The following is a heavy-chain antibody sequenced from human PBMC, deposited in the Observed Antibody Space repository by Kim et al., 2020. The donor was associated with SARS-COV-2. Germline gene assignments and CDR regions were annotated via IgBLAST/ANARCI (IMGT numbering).Heavy chain of an antibody. D-gene: IGHD6-13*01. Sequence: KFQGRVTITADKSPSTAYMELSSLRSEDTAVYYCAIRVMREQQLPYGMDVWGQGTTVTVSS. V-gene: IGHV1-69*02. J-gene: IGHJ6*02. CDR3: AIRVMREQQLPYGMDV.